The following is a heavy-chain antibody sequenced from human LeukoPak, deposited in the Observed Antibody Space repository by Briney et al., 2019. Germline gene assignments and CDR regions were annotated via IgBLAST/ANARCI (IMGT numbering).Heavy chain of an antibody. Sequence: GRSLRLSCAASGFTFSSYAMHWVRQAPGKGLGWVANIKQDGSEKYYVDSVKGRFTISRDNAKNSLYLQMSSLRAEDTAVYYCARAGYCSSTSCYFDYWGQGTLVTVSS. CDR2: IKQDGSEK. D-gene: IGHD2-2*01. V-gene: IGHV3-7*01. J-gene: IGHJ4*02. CDR1: GFTFSSYA. CDR3: ARAGYCSSTSCYFDY.